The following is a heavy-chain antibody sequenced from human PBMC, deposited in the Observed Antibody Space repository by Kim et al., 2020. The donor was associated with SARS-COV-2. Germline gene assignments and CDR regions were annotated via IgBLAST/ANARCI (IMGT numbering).Heavy chain of an antibody. Sequence: ASVKVSCKASGYTFTSYGISWVRQAPGQGLEWMGWISAYNGNTNYAQKLQGRVTMTTDTSTSTAYMELRSLRSDDTAVYYCARVDYCSGGSCSSYYYYYGMDVWGQGTTVTVSS. V-gene: IGHV1-18*04. D-gene: IGHD2-15*01. CDR3: ARVDYCSGGSCSSYYYYYGMDV. CDR2: ISAYNGNT. CDR1: GYTFTSYG. J-gene: IGHJ6*02.